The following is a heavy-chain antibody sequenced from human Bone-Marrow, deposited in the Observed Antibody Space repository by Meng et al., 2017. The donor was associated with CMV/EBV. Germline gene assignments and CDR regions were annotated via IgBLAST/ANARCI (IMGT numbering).Heavy chain of an antibody. CDR2: IYSGGST. V-gene: IGHV3-66*02. J-gene: IGHJ4*02. CDR3: ARDPIGIPFDY. CDR1: GFTVSSNY. Sequence: LSLTCAASGFTVSSNYMSWVRQAPGKGLEWVSVIYSGGSTYYADSVKGRFTISRDNSKNTLYLQMNSLRAEDTAVYYCARDPIGIPFDYWGQGTLVTVSS. D-gene: IGHD1-14*01.